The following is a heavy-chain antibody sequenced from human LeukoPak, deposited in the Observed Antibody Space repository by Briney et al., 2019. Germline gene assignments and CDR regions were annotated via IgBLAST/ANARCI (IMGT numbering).Heavy chain of an antibody. CDR3: ATDPLLGLDY. V-gene: IGHV1-2*02. CDR1: GYTFTGYY. D-gene: IGHD7-27*01. CDR2: INPNSGGT. Sequence: ASVKVSCKASGYTFTGYYMHWVRQAPGQGLEWMGWINPNSGGTNYAQKFQGRVTMTRDTSISTACMELSSLRSEDTAVYYCATDPLLGLDYWGQGTLVTVSS. J-gene: IGHJ4*02.